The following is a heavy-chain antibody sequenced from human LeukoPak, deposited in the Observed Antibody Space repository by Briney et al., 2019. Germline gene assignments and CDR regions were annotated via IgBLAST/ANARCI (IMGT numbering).Heavy chain of an antibody. D-gene: IGHD6-19*01. Sequence: ASGKVSCKASGYTFTSYGISWVRQAPGQGLEWMGWISAYNGITNYAQKLQGRVTMTTDTSTSTAYMELRSLRSDDTAVYYCARDLKRGYSSGRYSWGTGSSNDYWGQGTLVTVSS. CDR1: GYTFTSYG. CDR3: ARDLKRGYSSGRYSWGTGSSNDY. V-gene: IGHV1-18*01. J-gene: IGHJ4*02. CDR2: ISAYNGIT.